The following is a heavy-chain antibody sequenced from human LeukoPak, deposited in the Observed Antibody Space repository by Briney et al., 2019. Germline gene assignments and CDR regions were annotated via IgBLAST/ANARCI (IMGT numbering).Heavy chain of an antibody. CDR3: ARSDY. CDR2: INPHGSEK. Sequence: PGGSLRLSCTASGFSFSSYWMNWVRQAPGKGLEWVANINPHGSEKNYVDSVKGRFTISRDRTKNSLSLQMNNLRAEDTAVYYCARSDYWGQGILVTVSS. CDR1: GFSFSSYW. V-gene: IGHV3-7*01. J-gene: IGHJ4*02.